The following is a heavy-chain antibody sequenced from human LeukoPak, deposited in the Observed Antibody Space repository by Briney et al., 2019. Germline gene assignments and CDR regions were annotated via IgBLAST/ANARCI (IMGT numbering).Heavy chain of an antibody. D-gene: IGHD4-23*01. Sequence: GSLRLSCAASGFTFSSYSMNWVRQPPGKGLEWIGSIYYSGSTYYNPSLKSRVTISVDTSKNQFSLKLSSVTAADTAVYYCARDFRVVTYFDYWGQGTLVTVSS. CDR2: IYYSGST. CDR1: GFTFSSYS. J-gene: IGHJ4*02. CDR3: ARDFRVVTYFDY. V-gene: IGHV4-39*07.